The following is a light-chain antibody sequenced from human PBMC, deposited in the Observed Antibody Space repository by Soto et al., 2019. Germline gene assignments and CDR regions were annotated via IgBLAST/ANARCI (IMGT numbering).Light chain of an antibody. CDR1: QSVFSSF. Sequence: EIVLTQSPGTLSLSPGERATLSCRASQSVFSSFLAWYQQKPGQAPRLLIYGTSSRATGIPDRFSGSGSGTDFTLTISRLEPEDFAVYYWQQYGYSMTVFGGGTKVEI. CDR3: QQYGYSMTV. CDR2: GTS. J-gene: IGKJ4*01. V-gene: IGKV3-20*01.